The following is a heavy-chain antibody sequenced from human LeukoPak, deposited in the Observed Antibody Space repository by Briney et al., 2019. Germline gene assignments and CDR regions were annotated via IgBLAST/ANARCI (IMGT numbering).Heavy chain of an antibody. CDR2: IYYSGST. CDR1: GGSISSSSYY. V-gene: IGHV4-39*07. CDR3: ARDWSRRTQQLVLLGNQQWLVLAY. Sequence: SETLSLTCTVSGGSISSSSYYWGWIRQPPGKGLEWIGSIYYSGSTYYNPSLKSRVTISVDTSKNQFSLKLSSVTAADTAVYYCARDWSRRTQQLVLLGNQQWLVLAYWGQGTLVTVSS. J-gene: IGHJ4*02. D-gene: IGHD6-19*01.